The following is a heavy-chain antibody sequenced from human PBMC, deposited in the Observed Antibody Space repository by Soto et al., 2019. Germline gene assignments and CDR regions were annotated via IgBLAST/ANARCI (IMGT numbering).Heavy chain of an antibody. J-gene: IGHJ6*02. V-gene: IGHV1-2*04. D-gene: IGHD2-8*01. CDR3: ARGDSTDCSNGVCSFFYDHDMDV. CDR2: INPKSGGT. CDR1: GYSFTDYH. Sequence: ASVKVSCKASGYSFTDYHIHWVRQAPGQGLEWLGRINPKSGGTSTAQKFQGWVTMTTDTSISTASMELTRLTSDDTAIYYCARGDSTDCSNGVCSFFYDHDMDVWGQGTTVTVSS.